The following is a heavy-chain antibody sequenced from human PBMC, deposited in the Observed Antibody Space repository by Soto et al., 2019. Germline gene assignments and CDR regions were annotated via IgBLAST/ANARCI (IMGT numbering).Heavy chain of an antibody. J-gene: IGHJ6*02. CDR1: GGTFSSYA. D-gene: IGHD6-19*01. V-gene: IGHV1-69*01. CDR3: ARGLGSGWGTAGADV. CDR2: IIPIFGTA. Sequence: QVQLVQSGAAVKKPGSSVKVSCKASGGTFSSYAIIWVRHAPGQGLEWMGGIIPIFGTANYAQKFQGRVTITADESTSTAYMELSSLRSADTAVYYGARGLGSGWGTAGADVWGQGTTVTVSS.